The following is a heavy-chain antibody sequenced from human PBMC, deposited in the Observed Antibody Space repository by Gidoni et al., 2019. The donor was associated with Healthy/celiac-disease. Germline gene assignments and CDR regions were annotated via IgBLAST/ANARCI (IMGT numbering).Heavy chain of an antibody. V-gene: IGHV3-33*01. CDR1: GFTCSSYG. CDR3: AREVGAVDY. D-gene: IGHD1-26*01. Sequence: VQLVESGGGVVQPGRSLRLSCAASGFTCSSYGMHWVRQASGKGLEWVAVKWYDGSNKYYADSVKGRFTISRDNSKNTLYLQMNSLRAEDTAVYYCAREVGAVDYWGQGTLVTVSS. J-gene: IGHJ4*02. CDR2: KWYDGSNK.